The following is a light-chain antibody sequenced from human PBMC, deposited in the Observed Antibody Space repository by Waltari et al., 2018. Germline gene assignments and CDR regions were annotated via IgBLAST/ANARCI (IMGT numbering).Light chain of an antibody. V-gene: IGKV1-27*01. Sequence: DIQMTQSPSSLSASIGDRVTITCRASQGIRNYLAWYQQKPGKVPKLLIYAASILQPGGPSRFSGSGYGTDFTLAISRLQPEDVATYYCQKYDSAPAITVGQGTRLEIK. CDR2: AAS. CDR1: QGIRNY. J-gene: IGKJ5*01. CDR3: QKYDSAPAIT.